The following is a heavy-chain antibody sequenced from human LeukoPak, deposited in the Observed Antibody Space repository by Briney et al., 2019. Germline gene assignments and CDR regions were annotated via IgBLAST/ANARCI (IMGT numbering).Heavy chain of an antibody. CDR2: IYHSGST. CDR3: ARLNVDIVATT. Sequence: PSETQSLTCAVSGYSISSGYYWGWIRQPPGKGLEWIGSIYHSGSTYYNPSLKSRVTISVDTSKNQFSLKLSSVTAADTAVYYCARLNVDIVATTWGQGTLVTVSS. J-gene: IGHJ4*02. CDR1: GYSISSGYY. D-gene: IGHD5-12*01. V-gene: IGHV4-38-2*01.